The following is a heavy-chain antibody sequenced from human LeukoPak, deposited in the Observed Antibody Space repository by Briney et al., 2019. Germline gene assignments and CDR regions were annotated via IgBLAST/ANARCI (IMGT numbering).Heavy chain of an antibody. CDR2: INPNSGGT. CDR3: ARVKGHYYYDSSGYSFDY. J-gene: IGHJ4*02. CDR1: GYTFTGYY. V-gene: IGHV1-2*02. D-gene: IGHD3-22*01. Sequence: ASVKVSCKASGYTFTGYYMHWVRQAPGQGLEWMGWINPNSGGTNYAQKFQGRVTMTRDTSISTAYMELSRLRSDDTAAYYCARVKGHYYYDSSGYSFDYWGQGTLVTVSS.